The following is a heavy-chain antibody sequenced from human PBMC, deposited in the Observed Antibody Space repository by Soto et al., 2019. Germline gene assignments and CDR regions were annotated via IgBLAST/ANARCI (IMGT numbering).Heavy chain of an antibody. V-gene: IGHV3-11*01. CDR2: ISTSGNSR. J-gene: IGHJ5*02. CDR3: ARVRTAESIHWFDP. CDR1: GFTFSDYY. Sequence: QVHLVESGGGLVKPGGSLRLSCAASGFTFSDYYMSWFRQTPRKGLEWLSYISTSGNSRYYADSVKGRFTVSRDNAKNSLSLQMNSLRVEDTAVYYCARVRTAESIHWFDPWGQGTLVTVSS. D-gene: IGHD2-21*02.